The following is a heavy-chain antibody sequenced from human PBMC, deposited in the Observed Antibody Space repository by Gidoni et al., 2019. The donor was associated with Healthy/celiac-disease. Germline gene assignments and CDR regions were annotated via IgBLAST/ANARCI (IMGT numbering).Heavy chain of an antibody. V-gene: IGHV4-38-2*02. J-gene: IGHJ5*02. Sequence: QVQLQESGPGLVKPSETLSLTCTVSGYSISSGYYWGWIRQPPGKGLEWIGSIYHSGSTYYNPSLKSRVTISVDTSKNQFSLKLSSVTAADTAVYYCARKYYDFWSGYYTDNWFDPWGQGTLVTVSS. CDR3: ARKYYDFWSGYYTDNWFDP. CDR1: GYSISSGYY. CDR2: IYHSGST. D-gene: IGHD3-3*01.